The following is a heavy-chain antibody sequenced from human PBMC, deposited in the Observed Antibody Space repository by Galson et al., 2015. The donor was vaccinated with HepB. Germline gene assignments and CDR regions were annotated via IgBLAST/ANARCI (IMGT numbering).Heavy chain of an antibody. D-gene: IGHD6-19*01. V-gene: IGHV3-30*04. Sequence: SLRLSCAASGFTFTRYPMHWLRQAPGRGLEWVAVISYDGTTTWYSDSVKGRFTISRDNSKNTLYLQMNSLRIEDTAVYYCARDAVGQCLENYFDHWGQGTPVTVSS. CDR3: ARDAVGQCLENYFDH. CDR1: GFTFTRYP. CDR2: ISYDGTTT. J-gene: IGHJ4*02.